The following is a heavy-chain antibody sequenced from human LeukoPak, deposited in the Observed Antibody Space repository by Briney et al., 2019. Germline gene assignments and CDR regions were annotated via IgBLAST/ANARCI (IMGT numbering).Heavy chain of an antibody. V-gene: IGHV4-59*08. CDR3: ARHVWLQPFDY. J-gene: IGHJ4*02. CDR2: IYYSGST. D-gene: IGHD3-9*01. CDR1: GGSIGGSF. Sequence: SETLSLTCSVSGGSIGGSFWNWLRQSPGKGLEWIGYIYYSGSTNYNPSLKSRVTISVDTSKNQFSLKLSSVTGADTAVYYCARHVWLQPFDYWGQGTLVTVSS.